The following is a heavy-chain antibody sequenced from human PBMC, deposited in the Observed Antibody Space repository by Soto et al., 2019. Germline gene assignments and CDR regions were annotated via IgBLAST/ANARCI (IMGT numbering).Heavy chain of an antibody. J-gene: IGHJ6*02. D-gene: IGHD3-9*01. CDR2: ISYDGSNK. V-gene: IGHV3-30*03. CDR3: ARDDTDYYAMDV. Sequence: GGSLRLSCAASGFNFSSYGMYWVRQAPGKGLEWVAVISYDGSNKYYADSAKGRFTISRDNSKNTLYLQTNRLRDEDTAVYYCARDDTDYYAMDVWGQGTTVTVSS. CDR1: GFNFSSYG.